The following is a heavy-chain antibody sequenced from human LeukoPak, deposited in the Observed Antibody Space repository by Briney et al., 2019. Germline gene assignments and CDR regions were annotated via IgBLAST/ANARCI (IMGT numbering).Heavy chain of an antibody. D-gene: IGHD5-18*01. Sequence: PGGSLRLSCAASGFTVSSNYMSWVRQAPGKGLEWVSVIYSGGSSYYADSVKGRFTISRDNSKNTLYLQMNSLRAEDTAVYYCARDLRDTAMVTGYWGQGTLLTVSS. V-gene: IGHV3-53*01. CDR2: IYSGGSS. CDR1: GFTVSSNY. CDR3: ARDLRDTAMVTGY. J-gene: IGHJ4*02.